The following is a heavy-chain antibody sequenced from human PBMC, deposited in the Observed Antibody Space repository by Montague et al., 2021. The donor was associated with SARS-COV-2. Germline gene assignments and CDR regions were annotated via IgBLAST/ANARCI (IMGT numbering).Heavy chain of an antibody. CDR2: ISPDGSNR. D-gene: IGHD1-26*01. CDR1: GFPFSTFA. J-gene: IGHJ4*02. V-gene: IGHV3-30*04. CDR3: AREYSLSWHYFEF. Sequence: SLGLSCAASGFPFSTFAMHWVRQAPGKGLEWVAVISPDGSNRNYSDSVKGRFTSSRDNSNDTLYLEMNSLRAEDTAVYYCAREYSLSWHYFEFWGQGILVTVSS.